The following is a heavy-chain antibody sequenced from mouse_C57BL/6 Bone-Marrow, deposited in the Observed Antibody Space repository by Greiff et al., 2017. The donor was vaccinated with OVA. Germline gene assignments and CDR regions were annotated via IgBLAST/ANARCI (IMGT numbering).Heavy chain of an antibody. V-gene: IGHV1-19*01. Sequence: EVQLQQSGPVLVKPGASVKMSCKASGYTFTDYYMNWVKQSHGKSLEWIGVINPYNGGTSYNQKFKGKATLTVDKSSSTAYMELNSLTSEDSAVYCCARPLWLRRGYFDVWGTGTTVTVSS. D-gene: IGHD2-2*01. CDR1: GYTFTDYY. CDR2: INPYNGGT. J-gene: IGHJ1*03. CDR3: ARPLWLRRGYFDV.